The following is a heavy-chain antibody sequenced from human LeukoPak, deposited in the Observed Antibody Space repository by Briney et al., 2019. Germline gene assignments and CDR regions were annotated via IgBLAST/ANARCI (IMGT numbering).Heavy chain of an antibody. CDR3: ARHLGGSSRLDP. J-gene: IGHJ5*02. Sequence: SETLSLTCTVSGGSISSYYWSWIRQPPGKGLEWIGYIYYSGSTNYNPSLKSRVTISVDTSKNQFSLKLSSVTAADTAVYYCARHLGGSSRLDPWGQGTLVTVSS. V-gene: IGHV4-59*01. D-gene: IGHD3-16*01. CDR1: GGSISSYY. CDR2: IYYSGST.